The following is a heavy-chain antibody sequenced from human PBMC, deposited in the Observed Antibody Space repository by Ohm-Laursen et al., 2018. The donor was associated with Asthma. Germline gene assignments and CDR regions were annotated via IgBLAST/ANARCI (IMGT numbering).Heavy chain of an antibody. V-gene: IGHV3-21*01. CDR1: GFTLSNYA. CDR2: ISSSSSYI. D-gene: IGHD3-3*01. CDR3: ARDVMEWYLPAFDF. J-gene: IGHJ4*02. Sequence: SLRLSCAASGFTLSNYAMNWVRQAPGKGLEWVSSISSSSSYIYYADSVKGRFTISRDNAKNSLYLQMNSLRPDDTAVYYCARDVMEWYLPAFDFWGQGTLVTVSS.